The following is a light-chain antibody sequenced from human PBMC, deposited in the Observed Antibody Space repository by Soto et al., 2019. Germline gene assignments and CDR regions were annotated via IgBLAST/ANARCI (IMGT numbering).Light chain of an antibody. V-gene: IGKV3-20*01. Sequence: IVLTQSPSTLSLSPGESTTLSCRASQSISRYLAWYQQKPGQGPRLLIYGASSRATGTPDRFSGSGSGTDFTLTINRLEPEDFALYYCQQYGSSPPTLGQGTNVDIK. CDR3: QQYGSSPPT. J-gene: IGKJ1*01. CDR1: QSISRY. CDR2: GAS.